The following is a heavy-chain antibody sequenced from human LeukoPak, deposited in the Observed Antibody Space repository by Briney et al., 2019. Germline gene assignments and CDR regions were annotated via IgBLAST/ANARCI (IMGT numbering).Heavy chain of an antibody. V-gene: IGHV4-34*01. CDR3: ARQSAYYDFWSGSNARAAFDY. D-gene: IGHD3-3*01. Sequence: SETLSLTCAVYGGSFSGYYWSWIRQPPGKGLEWIGEINHSGSTNYNPSLKSRVTISVDTSKNQFSLKLSSVTAADTAVYYCARQSAYYDFWSGSNARAAFDYWGQGTLVTVSS. CDR2: INHSGST. J-gene: IGHJ4*02. CDR1: GGSFSGYY.